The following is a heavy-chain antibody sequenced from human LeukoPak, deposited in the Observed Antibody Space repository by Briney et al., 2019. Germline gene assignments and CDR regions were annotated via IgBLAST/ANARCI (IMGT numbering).Heavy chain of an antibody. CDR1: GFPFSISG. J-gene: IGHJ3*02. Sequence: GSLRLSCGATGFPFSISGMHWVRQAPGKGLEWVAVIWPDGSEEYYADSVKGRFTISRDNSRALLYLQMNDLRVGDTAVYYCVRDPPGSGPAFDAYDIWGQGTMVIV. D-gene: IGHD3-10*01. CDR3: VRDPPGSGPAFDAYDI. CDR2: IWPDGSEE. V-gene: IGHV3-33*01.